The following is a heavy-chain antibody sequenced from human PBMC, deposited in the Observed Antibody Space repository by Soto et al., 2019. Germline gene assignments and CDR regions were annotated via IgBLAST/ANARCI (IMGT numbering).Heavy chain of an antibody. V-gene: IGHV3-11*01. CDR3: ARDLVDYYGSGSYAYYYYYGMDV. J-gene: IGHJ6*02. CDR1: GFTFSDYY. D-gene: IGHD3-10*01. CDR2: ISSSGSTI. Sequence: GGSLRLSCVASGFTFSDYYMSWIRQAPGKGLEWVSYISSSGSTIYYADSVKGRFTISRDNAKNSLYLQMNSLRAEDTAVYYCARDLVDYYGSGSYAYYYYYGMDVWGQGTTVTVSS.